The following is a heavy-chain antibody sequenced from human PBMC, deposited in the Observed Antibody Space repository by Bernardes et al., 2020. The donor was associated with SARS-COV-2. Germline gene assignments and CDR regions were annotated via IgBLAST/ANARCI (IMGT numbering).Heavy chain of an antibody. J-gene: IGHJ6*02. V-gene: IGHV1-18*04. CDR1: GYTFTSYG. Sequence: ASVKVSCKASGYTFTSYGISWVRQAPGQGLEWMGWISAYNGNTNYAQKLQGRVTMTTDTSTSTAYMELRSLRSDDTAVYYCARIQVTSYYYYGMDVWGQGTTVTVSS. CDR2: ISAYNGNT. CDR3: ARIQVTSYYYYGMDV. D-gene: IGHD4-17*01.